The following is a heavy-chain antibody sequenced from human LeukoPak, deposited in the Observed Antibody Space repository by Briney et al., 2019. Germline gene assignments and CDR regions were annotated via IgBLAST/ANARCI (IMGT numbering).Heavy chain of an antibody. CDR2: ISTTSHYT. CDR3: ARGSRRAAGALDS. V-gene: IGHV3-11*05. Sequence: KPGGSLRLSCAASGFTFSDFYMTWIRQAPGKGLEWVSYISTTSHYTNYADSVKGRFTISRDNSKNTLYLLMNSLRADDTAVYYCARGSRRAAGALDSWGQGTLVTVSS. J-gene: IGHJ4*02. D-gene: IGHD6-13*01. CDR1: GFTFSDFY.